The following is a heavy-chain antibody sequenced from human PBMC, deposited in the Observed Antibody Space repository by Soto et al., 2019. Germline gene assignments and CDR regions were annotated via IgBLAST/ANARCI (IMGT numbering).Heavy chain of an antibody. CDR1: GFRFSNHG. D-gene: IGHD3-10*01. V-gene: IGHV3-30*03. CDR3: VSPGPD. J-gene: IGHJ4*02. Sequence: QAQLEESGGGVVQPGTSLRLSCAASGFRFSNHGMHWVRQAPGKGLEWVALISFDETNKKYADSVKGRFTISRDNSKNMLFLQMNSLRPDDTAMYYCVSPGPDWGQGTLVIVSS. CDR2: ISFDETNK.